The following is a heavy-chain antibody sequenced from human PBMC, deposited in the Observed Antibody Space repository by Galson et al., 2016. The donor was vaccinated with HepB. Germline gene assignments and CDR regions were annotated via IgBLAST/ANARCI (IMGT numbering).Heavy chain of an antibody. J-gene: IGHJ4*02. CDR2: IKGDGST. D-gene: IGHD1-14*01. CDR1: GLTLTGSW. CDR3: TRDGTYGNFDY. V-gene: IGHV3-74*01. Sequence: SLRLSCAASGLTLTGSWIHWVRQVPGKGLVWVSVIKGDGSTTYAESVKGRFTVFRDNAQNTLYLQMTSLRAEDTAVYYCTRDGTYGNFDYWGRGTLVTVSS.